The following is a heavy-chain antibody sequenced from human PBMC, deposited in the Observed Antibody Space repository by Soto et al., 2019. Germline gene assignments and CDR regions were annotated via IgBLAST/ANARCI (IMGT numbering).Heavy chain of an antibody. CDR3: AKDLEEPADEPTYCGGDCYSH. V-gene: IGHV3-30*18. Sequence: PGGSLRLSCAASGFTFSSYGMHWVRQAPGKGLEWVAVISYDGSNKYYADSVKGRFTISRDNSKNTLYLQMSSLRAEDTAVYYSAKDLEEPADEPTYCGGDCYSHWGQRTPVTVSS. D-gene: IGHD2-21*02. CDR2: ISYDGSNK. J-gene: IGHJ4*02. CDR1: GFTFSSYG.